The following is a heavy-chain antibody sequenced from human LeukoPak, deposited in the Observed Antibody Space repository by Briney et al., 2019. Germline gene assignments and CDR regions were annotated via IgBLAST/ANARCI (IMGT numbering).Heavy chain of an antibody. J-gene: IGHJ4*02. V-gene: IGHV3-30*01. D-gene: IGHD2-2*01. CDR3: ASISSTSALDY. CDR1: GFTFSSYA. CDR2: ISYDGSNK. Sequence: GGSLRLSCAASGFTFSSYAMHWVRQAPGKGLEWVAVISYDGSNKYYADSVKGRFTISRDNSKNTLYLQMNSLRAEDTAVYYCASISSTSALDYWGQGTLVTVSS.